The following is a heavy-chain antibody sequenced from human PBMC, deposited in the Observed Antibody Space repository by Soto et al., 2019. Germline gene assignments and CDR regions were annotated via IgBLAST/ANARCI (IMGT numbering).Heavy chain of an antibody. CDR3: VGAMGSVSSAVVY. CDR2: FYSGGDT. Sequence: EVELVESGGGLIQPGGSLRLSCAASGFTVNTKHMSWVRQAPGKGLEWVSVFYSGGDTNYADSVKGRFTTSRDSAKNTLYLFMNSLRLDDTALYYCVGAMGSVSSAVVYWCQGALVTFSS. V-gene: IGHV3-53*01. D-gene: IGHD6-6*01. CDR1: GFTVNTKH. J-gene: IGHJ4*02.